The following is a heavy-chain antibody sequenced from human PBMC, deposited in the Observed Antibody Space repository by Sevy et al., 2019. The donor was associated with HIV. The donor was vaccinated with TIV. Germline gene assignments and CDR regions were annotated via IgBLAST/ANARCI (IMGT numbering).Heavy chain of an antibody. CDR2: IITKNHGGTR. J-gene: IGHJ5*02. CDR1: GFNIADYY. Sequence: GGSLRLSCTGSGFNIADYYMTWVRQAPGKGLDWVGFIITKNHGGTREYAASVKGSFTISRDDSKNTIYLQMHSLKTEDTGIYYCARHAREGCRGSGVYYNVTDGFDPWGQGTLVTVSS. V-gene: IGHV3-49*04. CDR3: ARHAREGCRGSGVYYNVTDGFDP. D-gene: IGHD3-10*01.